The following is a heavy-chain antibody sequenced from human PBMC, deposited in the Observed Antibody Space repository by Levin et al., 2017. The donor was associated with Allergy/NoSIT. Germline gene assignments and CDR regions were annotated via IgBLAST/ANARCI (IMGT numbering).Heavy chain of an antibody. CDR3: AAIDAFDI. J-gene: IGHJ3*02. Sequence: PGESLKISCAASGFTFSSYAMHWVRQAPGKGLEWVAVISYDGSNKYYADSVKGRFTISRDNSKNTLYLQMNSLRAEDTAVYYCAAIDAFDIWGQGTMVTVSS. V-gene: IGHV3-30-3*01. CDR1: GFTFSSYA. CDR2: ISYDGSNK.